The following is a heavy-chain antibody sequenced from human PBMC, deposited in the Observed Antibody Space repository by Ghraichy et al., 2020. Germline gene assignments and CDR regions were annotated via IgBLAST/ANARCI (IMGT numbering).Heavy chain of an antibody. Sequence: LSLTCAASGSTFSSYAMSWVRQAPVKGLEWVSSISGTGGSIHYADSVKGRFTISGDNSKNTLYLQINSLRVEDTAIYYCAKRPCRSGSCSYYLDLWVQGTLVTVSS. CDR1: GSTFSSYA. D-gene: IGHD2-15*01. CDR2: ISGTGGSI. CDR3: AKRPCRSGSCSYYLDL. V-gene: IGHV3-23*01. J-gene: IGHJ4*02.